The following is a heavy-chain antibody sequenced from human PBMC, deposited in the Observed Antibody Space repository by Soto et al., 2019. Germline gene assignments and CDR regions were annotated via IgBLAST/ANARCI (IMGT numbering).Heavy chain of an antibody. V-gene: IGHV1-2*04. CDR2: INPNSGGT. D-gene: IGHD6-13*01. Sequence: GASVKVSCKASRYTFTGYYMHWVRQAPGQGLEWMGWINPNSGGTNYAQKFQGWVTMTRDTSISTAYMELSRLRSDDTAVYYCVRVDRIAARKYGMDVWGQGTTVTVSS. J-gene: IGHJ6*02. CDR3: VRVDRIAARKYGMDV. CDR1: RYTFTGYY.